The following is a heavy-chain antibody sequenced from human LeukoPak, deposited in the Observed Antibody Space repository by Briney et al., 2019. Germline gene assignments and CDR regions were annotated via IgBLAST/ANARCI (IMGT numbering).Heavy chain of an antibody. V-gene: IGHV3-7*01. CDR1: GFTLSSYW. J-gene: IGHJ4*02. CDR3: ARVRSKITMVRGVIIRAGDFDY. CDR2: IKQDGSEK. Sequence: PGGSLRLSCAASGFTLSSYWMSWVRQAPGKGLEWVANIKQDGSEKYYVDSVKGRFTISRDNAKNSLYLQMNSLRAEDTAVYYCARVRSKITMVRGVIIRAGDFDYWGQGTLVTVSS. D-gene: IGHD3-10*01.